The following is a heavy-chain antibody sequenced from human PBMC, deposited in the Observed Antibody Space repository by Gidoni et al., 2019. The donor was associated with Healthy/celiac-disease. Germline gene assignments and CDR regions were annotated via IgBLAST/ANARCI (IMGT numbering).Heavy chain of an antibody. CDR2: IYTSGST. CDR1: GGSISSRSYY. CDR3: AGTRYNWNDLGAFDI. Sequence: QVQLQESGPGLVKPSQTLSLTCTVSGGSISSRSYYWSWIRQPAGKGLEWIGRIYTSGSTNYNPSLKSRVTISVDTSKNQFSLKLSSVTAADTAVYYCAGTRYNWNDLGAFDIWGQGTMVTVSS. D-gene: IGHD1-20*01. J-gene: IGHJ3*02. V-gene: IGHV4-61*02.